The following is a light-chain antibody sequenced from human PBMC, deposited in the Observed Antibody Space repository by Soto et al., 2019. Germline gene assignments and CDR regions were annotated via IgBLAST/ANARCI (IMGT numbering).Light chain of an antibody. CDR3: QQYSRSPRT. CDR2: GAS. Sequence: EIVLTQALGTLSLSPLERATLSCSSSQSVTSNYLAWYQQKPGQAPRLLIYGASNRATGIPDRFSGSGSETDFTLTISRLEPEDFAVYYCQQYSRSPRTFGQGTKVDIK. CDR1: QSVTSNY. V-gene: IGKV3-20*01. J-gene: IGKJ1*01.